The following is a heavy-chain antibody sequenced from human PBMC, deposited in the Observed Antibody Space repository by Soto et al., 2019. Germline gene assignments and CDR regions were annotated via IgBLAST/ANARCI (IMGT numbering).Heavy chain of an antibody. J-gene: IGHJ4*02. CDR1: GFIFSDYY. CDR2: ISSGGYTI. Sequence: LRLSCAASGFIFSDYYMSWFRQAPGKGLEWLSYISSGGYTIYYADSVKGRFTISRDNAKNSLYLQMNSLGADDTAVYFCARAQYSSSSVFDYWGQGTLVTVSS. V-gene: IGHV3-11*01. CDR3: ARAQYSSSSVFDY. D-gene: IGHD6-6*01.